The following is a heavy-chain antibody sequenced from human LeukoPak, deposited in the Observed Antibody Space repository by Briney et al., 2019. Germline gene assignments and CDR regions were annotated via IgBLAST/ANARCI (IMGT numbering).Heavy chain of an antibody. CDR1: GYTFTGYY. D-gene: IGHD6-13*01. J-gene: IGHJ4*02. Sequence: ASVKVSCKASGYTFTGYYMHWVRQAPGQGLEWMGWINPNSGGTNYAQKFQGRVTMTRDTSMSTAYMELSRLRSDDTAVYYCARDNGYSSSWKTFDYWGQGTLVTVSS. CDR2: INPNSGGT. CDR3: ARDNGYSSSWKTFDY. V-gene: IGHV1-2*02.